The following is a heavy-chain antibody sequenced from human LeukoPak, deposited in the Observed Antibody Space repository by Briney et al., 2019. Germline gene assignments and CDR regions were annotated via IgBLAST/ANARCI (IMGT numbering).Heavy chain of an antibody. V-gene: IGHV3-20*04. D-gene: IGHD2-21*02. Sequence: GGSLRLSCAVSGFTFDDYGMSWVRQAPGKGLEWVSGINWNGGSTGYADSVKGRFTISRDNAKNSLYLQMNSLRAEDTALYYCARVAYCGGDCYTDYYYYYMDVWGKGTTVTVSS. CDR3: ARVAYCGGDCYTDYYYYYMDV. CDR2: INWNGGST. J-gene: IGHJ6*03. CDR1: GFTFDDYG.